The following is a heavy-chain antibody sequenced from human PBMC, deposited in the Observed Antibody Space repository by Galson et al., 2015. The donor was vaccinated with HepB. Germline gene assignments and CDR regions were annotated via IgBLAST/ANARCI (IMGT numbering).Heavy chain of an antibody. CDR2: IQQDGSEK. CDR3: ARDSGGYAFDY. CDR1: GFTFSSYW. Sequence: SLRLSCAASGFTFSSYWMSWVRQAPGLGLEWVANIQQDGSEKYYVDSVKGRFTISRDNAKNSLYLRMNSLRAEDTAVYYCARDSGGYAFDYWGQGTLVTVSS. D-gene: IGHD5-12*01. J-gene: IGHJ4*02. V-gene: IGHV3-7*01.